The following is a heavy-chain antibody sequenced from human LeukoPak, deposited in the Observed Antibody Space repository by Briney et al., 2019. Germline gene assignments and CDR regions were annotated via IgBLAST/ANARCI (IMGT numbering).Heavy chain of an antibody. J-gene: IGHJ4*02. D-gene: IGHD5-24*01. CDR2: IYYSGST. V-gene: IGHV4-59*01. CDR3: ARERRDGYNYGPNFDY. Sequence: PSETLSLTCTVSGGSISSYYWSWIRQPPGKGLEWIGYIYYSGSTNYNPSLKSRVTISVDTSKNQFSLKLSSVTAADTAVYYCARERRDGYNYGPNFDYWGQGTLVTVSS. CDR1: GGSISSYY.